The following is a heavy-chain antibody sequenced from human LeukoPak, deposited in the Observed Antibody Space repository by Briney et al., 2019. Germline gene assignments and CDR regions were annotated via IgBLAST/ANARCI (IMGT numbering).Heavy chain of an antibody. D-gene: IGHD3-10*01. CDR3: ARVSSRGIDY. CDR1: GFTFSGYW. CDR2: INGDGSTT. J-gene: IGHJ4*02. Sequence: GGSLRLSCAASGFTFSGYWMHWVRQAPGKGLVWVSRINGDGSTTTYADSVRGRFTISRDNAKNTLYLQMNSLRAEDTAVYCCARVSSRGIDYWGQGTLVTVSS. V-gene: IGHV3-74*01.